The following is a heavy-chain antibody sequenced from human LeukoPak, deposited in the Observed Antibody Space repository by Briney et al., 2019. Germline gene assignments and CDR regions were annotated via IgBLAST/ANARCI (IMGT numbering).Heavy chain of an antibody. CDR3: THYYYGSGHYYKNFDY. D-gene: IGHD3-10*01. CDR1: GFSLTTSGVG. V-gene: IGHV2-5*01. Sequence: SGPTLVNPTQTLTLTCTFSGFSLTTSGVGVGWIRQPPGKALEWLALIYWNDDKRYSPSLKSRLTITKDTSKTQVVLTMTNMDPVDTATYYCTHYYYGSGHYYKNFDYWGQGTLVTVSS. J-gene: IGHJ4*02. CDR2: IYWNDDK.